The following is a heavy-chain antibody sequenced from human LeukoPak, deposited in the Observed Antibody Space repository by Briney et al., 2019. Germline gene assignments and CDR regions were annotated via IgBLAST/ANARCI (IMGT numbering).Heavy chain of an antibody. Sequence: PSETLSLTCAVYGGSFSGYYWSWIRQPPGKGLEWIGYIYYSGSTNYNPSLKSRVTISVDTSKNQFSLKLSSVTAADTAVYYCARVTVDTAMAIDYWGQGTLVAVSS. CDR3: ARVTVDTAMAIDY. V-gene: IGHV4-59*01. CDR2: IYYSGST. D-gene: IGHD5-18*01. J-gene: IGHJ4*02. CDR1: GGSFSGYY.